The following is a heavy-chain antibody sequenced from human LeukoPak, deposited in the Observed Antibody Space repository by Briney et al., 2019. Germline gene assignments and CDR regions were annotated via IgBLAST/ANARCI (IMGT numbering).Heavy chain of an antibody. Sequence: GESLKISCKGSGYSFTSYWIGWVRQMPGKGLEWMGIIYPGDSDTSYSPSFQGQVTISADKSISTAYLQWSSLKASDTAMYYCARLIETYYYGSGSLGGFDYWGQGTLVTVSS. CDR2: IYPGDSDT. D-gene: IGHD3-10*01. J-gene: IGHJ4*02. V-gene: IGHV5-51*01. CDR1: GYSFTSYW. CDR3: ARLIETYYYGSGSLGGFDY.